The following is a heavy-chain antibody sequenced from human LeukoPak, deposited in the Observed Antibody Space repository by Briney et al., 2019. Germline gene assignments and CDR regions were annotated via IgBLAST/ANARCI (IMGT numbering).Heavy chain of an antibody. CDR3: AKERPHGMDV. V-gene: IGHV3-21*06. J-gene: IGHJ6*02. CDR1: GFTFSTYT. D-gene: IGHD6-6*01. CDR2: ITATSTSI. Sequence: GGSLRLSCTVSGFTFSTYTMNWVRQAPGKGLEWVSSITATSTSIYYADTVKGRFTISRDSAKNSLFLQMSSLRADDTAVYFCAKERPHGMDVWGQGTTVTVSS.